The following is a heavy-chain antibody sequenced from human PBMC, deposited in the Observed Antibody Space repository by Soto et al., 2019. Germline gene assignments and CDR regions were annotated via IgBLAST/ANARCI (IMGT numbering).Heavy chain of an antibody. V-gene: IGHV3-74*01. CDR1: GFTFSSYW. J-gene: IGHJ4*01. D-gene: IGHD5-12*01. CDR3: ASWLPFGY. Sequence: EVQLVESGGGLVQPGGTLRLSCAASGFTFSSYWMHWVRQAPGKGLVWVSRINSDGSSTSYAVSVKGRFTISRDNAKNTLYLQMTSLRAEDAAVYYCASWLPFGYWGHGTMVTVCS. CDR2: INSDGSST.